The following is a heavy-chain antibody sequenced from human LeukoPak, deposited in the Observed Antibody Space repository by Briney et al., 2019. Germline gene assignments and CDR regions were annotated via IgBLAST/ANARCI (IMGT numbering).Heavy chain of an antibody. V-gene: IGHV1-18*01. D-gene: IGHD3-10*01. CDR3: ARDPLRFGELLGYFDY. CDR2: ISAYNGNT. CDR1: GYTFTSYY. J-gene: IGHJ4*02. Sequence: ASVKVSCKTSGYTFTSYYISWVRQAPGQGVEWMAWISAYNGNTKYAQKFQGRVTMTTDTSTSTAYMELRSLRSDDTAVYYCARDPLRFGELLGYFDYWGQGTLVTVSS.